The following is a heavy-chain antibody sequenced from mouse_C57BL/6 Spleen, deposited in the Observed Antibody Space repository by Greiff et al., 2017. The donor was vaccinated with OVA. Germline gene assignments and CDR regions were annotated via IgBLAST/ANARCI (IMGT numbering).Heavy chain of an antibody. CDR2: VYPYNGGT. V-gene: IGHV1-36*01. D-gene: IGHD2-4*01. CDR3: ARRGFDYDDPHWYFDV. CDR1: GFTFTDYY. J-gene: IGHJ1*03. Sequence: EVQLQQSGPVLVKPGPSVKISCKASGFTFTDYYMHWVKQSHGKSLEWIGLVYPYNGGTSYNKKFKGKATLTVDTSSSTAYMELNSLTSEDSAVYYGARRGFDYDDPHWYFDVWGTGTTVTVSS.